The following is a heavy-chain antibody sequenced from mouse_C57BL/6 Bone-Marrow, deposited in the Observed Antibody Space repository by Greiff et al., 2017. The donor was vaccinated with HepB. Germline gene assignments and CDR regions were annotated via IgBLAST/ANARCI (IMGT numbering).Heavy chain of an antibody. CDR3: ARLGGAY. CDR1: GFTFSDYY. J-gene: IGHJ3*01. V-gene: IGHV5-12*01. CDR2: ISNGGGST. D-gene: IGHD4-1*01. Sequence: EVQVVESGGGLVQPGGSLKLSCAASGFTFSDYYMYWVRQTPEKRLEWVAYISNGGGSTYYPDTVKGRFTISRDNAKNTLYLQMSRLKSEDTAMYYCARLGGAYWGQGTLVTVSA.